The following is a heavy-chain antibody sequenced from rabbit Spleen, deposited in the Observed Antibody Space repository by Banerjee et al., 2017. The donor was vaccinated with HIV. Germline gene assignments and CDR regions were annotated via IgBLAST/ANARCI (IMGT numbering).Heavy chain of an antibody. CDR3: AKCGARGSGYPYEL. CDR1: GFSFSSNYY. D-gene: IGHD6-1*01. CDR2: IYTGDGDT. J-gene: IGHJ4*01. V-gene: IGHV1S45*01. Sequence: QEQLEESGGDLVKPEESLTLTCTASGFSFSSNYYMCWVRQAPGKGLEWIGCIYTGDGDTYYANWAKGRFTISKTSSTTVTLQMTSLTAADTATYFCAKCGARGSGYPYELWGPGTLVTVS.